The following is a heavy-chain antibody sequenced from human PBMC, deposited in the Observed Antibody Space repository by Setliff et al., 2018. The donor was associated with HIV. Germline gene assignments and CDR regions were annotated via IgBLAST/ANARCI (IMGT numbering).Heavy chain of an antibody. J-gene: IGHJ2*01. CDR3: ARGPAEWQIVVVPAAHWYFDL. V-gene: IGHV4-61*02. CDR1: GDSISSGGYY. CDR2: IYTSGNT. D-gene: IGHD2-2*01. Sequence: PSETLSLTCTVSGDSISSGGYYWSWIRQPAGQGLEWIGRIYTSGNTNYNPSLKSRITISVDTSKKQFSLKLNSVTAADTAVYYCARGPAEWQIVVVPAAHWYFDLWGRGTLVTVSS.